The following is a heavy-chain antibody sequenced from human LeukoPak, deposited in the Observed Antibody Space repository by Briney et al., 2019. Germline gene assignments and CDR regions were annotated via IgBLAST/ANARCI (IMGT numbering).Heavy chain of an antibody. CDR3: AKDTSWD. CDR1: GFTFDDYA. Sequence: GRSLRLSCAASGFTFDDYAMHWVRHAPGKGLEWVSGISWNSGSIGYADSVKGRFTISRDNAKNSLYLQMNSLRAEDTALYYCAKDTSWDWGQGTLVTVSS. V-gene: IGHV3-9*01. CDR2: ISWNSGSI. D-gene: IGHD3-16*01. J-gene: IGHJ4*02.